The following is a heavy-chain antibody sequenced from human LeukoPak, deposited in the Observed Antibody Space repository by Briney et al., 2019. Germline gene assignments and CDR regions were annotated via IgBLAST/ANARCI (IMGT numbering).Heavy chain of an antibody. CDR1: GGSISSGGYY. CDR3: ARGDWNYNWFDP. D-gene: IGHD1-7*01. V-gene: IGHV4-30-2*01. Sequence: SQTLSLTCTVSGGSISSGGYYWSWIRQPPGKGLEWIGYIYHSGSTYYNPSLKSRVTISVDRSKNQFSLKLSSVTAADTAVYYCARGDWNYNWFDPWGQGTLVTVSS. J-gene: IGHJ5*02. CDR2: IYHSGST.